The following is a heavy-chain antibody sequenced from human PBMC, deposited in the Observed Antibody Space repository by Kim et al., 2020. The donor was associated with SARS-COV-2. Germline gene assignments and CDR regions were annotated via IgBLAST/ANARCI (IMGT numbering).Heavy chain of an antibody. V-gene: IGHV3-30-3*01. CDR3: ARQVLLWFGEPTSGMDV. J-gene: IGHJ6*02. CDR2: ISYDGSNK. Sequence: GGSLRLSCAASGFTFSSYAMHWVRQAPGKGLEWVAVISYDGSNKYYADSVKGRFTISRDNSKNTLYLQMNSLRAEDTAVYYCARQVLLWFGEPTSGMDVWGQGTTVTVSS. CDR1: GFTFSSYA. D-gene: IGHD3-10*01.